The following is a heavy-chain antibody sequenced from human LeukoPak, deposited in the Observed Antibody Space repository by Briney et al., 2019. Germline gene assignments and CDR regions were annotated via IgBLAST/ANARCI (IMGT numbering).Heavy chain of an antibody. CDR2: ISYDGSNK. CDR3: ARDHQLWFGERAFTGHFDY. V-gene: IGHV3-30-3*01. CDR1: GFTFSSYA. Sequence: GRSLRLSCAASGFTFSSYAMHWVRQAPGKGLEWVAVISYDGSNKYYADSVKGRFTISRDNSKNTLYLQMNSLRAEDTAVYYCARDHQLWFGERAFTGHFDYWGQGTLVTVSS. D-gene: IGHD3-10*01. J-gene: IGHJ4*02.